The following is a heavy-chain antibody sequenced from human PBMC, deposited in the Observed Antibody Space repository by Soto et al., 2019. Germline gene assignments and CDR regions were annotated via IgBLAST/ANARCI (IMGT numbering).Heavy chain of an antibody. CDR1: GDSITNAAYY. V-gene: IGHV4-39*01. Sequence: TSETLSLTCTVSGDSITNAAYYWGWIRQPPGKGLECIGIIYYSGSTYYRPSLKSRVTMSVDTSKNQFSLKLTSVSAADTSMYHCARVYGSGSYYFDYWGQGTLVTVSS. CDR2: IYYSGST. J-gene: IGHJ4*02. CDR3: ARVYGSGSYYFDY. D-gene: IGHD3-10*01.